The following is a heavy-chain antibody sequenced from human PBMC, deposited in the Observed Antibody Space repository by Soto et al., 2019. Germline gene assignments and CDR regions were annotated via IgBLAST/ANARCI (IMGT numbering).Heavy chain of an antibody. CDR3: TRDASRDSSARGWFDP. D-gene: IGHD6-13*01. V-gene: IGHV3-21*01. Sequence: GWALRLSSAASGFTFRSFTMNWVRQAPGKGLEWVSTISSNSAYIYYTDALRGRFTIARDNAKNSLHLQMNSLRAEDTAVYYCTRDASRDSSARGWFDPWGTGTLVTVSS. CDR2: ISSNSAYI. CDR1: GFTFRSFT. J-gene: IGHJ5*02.